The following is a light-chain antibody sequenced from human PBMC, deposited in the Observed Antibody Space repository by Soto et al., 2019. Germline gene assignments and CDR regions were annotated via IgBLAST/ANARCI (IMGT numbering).Light chain of an antibody. J-gene: IGKJ5*01. CDR3: QQYNHWTLT. CDR1: QSVRSY. V-gene: IGKV3-15*01. CDR2: GAS. Sequence: EIVFTQAPATLSLSPGERATLSCRASQSVRSYLAWYQQKPGQAPRILIYGASTRETGIPARVSGSGSGTEFTLTISSLQSEDFEVYYCQQYNHWTLTFGGGTRLEIK.